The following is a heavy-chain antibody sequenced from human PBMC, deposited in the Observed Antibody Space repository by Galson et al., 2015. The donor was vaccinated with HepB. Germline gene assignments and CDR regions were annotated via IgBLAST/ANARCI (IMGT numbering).Heavy chain of an antibody. D-gene: IGHD3-10*01. V-gene: IGHV3-23*01. J-gene: IGHJ4*02. CDR3: AKHSGSGSSLPL. CDR2: ISGSGGST. CDR1: GFTFSSYA. Sequence: SLRLSCAASGFTFSSYAMSWVRQAPGKGLEWVSAISGSGGSTYYADSVKGRFTISRDNSKNTLYLQMNSLRAEDTAVYYCAKHSGSGSSLPLWGQGTLVTVSS.